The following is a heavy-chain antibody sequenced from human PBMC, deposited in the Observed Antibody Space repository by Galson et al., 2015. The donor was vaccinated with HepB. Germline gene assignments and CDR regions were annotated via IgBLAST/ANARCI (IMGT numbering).Heavy chain of an antibody. CDR1: GYTFTGYY. Sequence: SVKVSCKASGYTFTGYYMHWVRQAPGQGLEWMGRINPNSGGTNYAQKFQGRVTMTRDTSISTAYMELSRLRSDDTAVYYCASEVGYCTGGVCYHPFDYWGQGTLVTVSS. CDR3: ASEVGYCTGGVCYHPFDY. V-gene: IGHV1-2*06. D-gene: IGHD2-8*02. CDR2: INPNSGGT. J-gene: IGHJ4*02.